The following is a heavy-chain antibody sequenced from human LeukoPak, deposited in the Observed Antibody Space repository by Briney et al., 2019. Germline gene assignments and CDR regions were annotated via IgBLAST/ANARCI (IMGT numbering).Heavy chain of an antibody. CDR2: INPNSGGA. CDR3: ARRLSSGWQTGQGWFDP. J-gene: IGHJ5*02. Sequence: ASVKVSCKASGYTFTGYYMHWVRQAPGQGLEWMGWINPNSGGANYAQKFQGRVTMTRDTSISTAYMELSRLRSDDTAVYCCARRLSSGWQTGQGWFDPWGQGTLVTVS. D-gene: IGHD6-19*01. V-gene: IGHV1-2*02. CDR1: GYTFTGYY.